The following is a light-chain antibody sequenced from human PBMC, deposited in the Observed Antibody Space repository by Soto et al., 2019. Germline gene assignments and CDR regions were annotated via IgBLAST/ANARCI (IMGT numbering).Light chain of an antibody. Sequence: DIVMTQSRLSLPVTPGEPASISCRSSQSLLYSNGNNYLDWYVQKPGQSPQLLIYLGSNRASGVPDRFSGSGSGTDFTLKISRVEAEDVGVYYCMQALDMRTFGGGTKVEIK. CDR2: LGS. V-gene: IGKV2-28*01. CDR1: QSLLYSNGNNY. CDR3: MQALDMRT. J-gene: IGKJ4*01.